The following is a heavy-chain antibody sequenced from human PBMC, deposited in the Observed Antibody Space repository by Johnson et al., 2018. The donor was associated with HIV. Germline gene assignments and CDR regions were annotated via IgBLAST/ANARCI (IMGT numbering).Heavy chain of an antibody. Sequence: MMLVESGGGLVQPGGSLRLSCAASGFSFDSHAINWVRQAPGKGLQWVSAISYSGGSTSYADSVKGRFTISRDNSENTLYLQRNSRRAEDTAVYYCATDHVEIKGGAFDIWGQGTMVTVSS. CDR2: ISYSGGST. J-gene: IGHJ3*02. CDR1: GFSFDSHA. V-gene: IGHV3-23*04. CDR3: ATDHVEIKGGAFDI. D-gene: IGHD2-15*01.